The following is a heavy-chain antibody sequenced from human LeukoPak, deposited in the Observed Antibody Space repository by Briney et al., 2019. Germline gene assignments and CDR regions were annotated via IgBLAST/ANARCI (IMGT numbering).Heavy chain of an antibody. Sequence: PGGSLRLSCAASGFTFSSYAMPWVRQAPGKGLEYVSAIRSNGGSTYYAISVKGRFTISRDNYKKTLYLQMGRLRAEGMAVYYCARQGVPAPYYYYMDVWGKGTTVTVSS. CDR1: GFTFSSYA. CDR2: IRSNGGST. J-gene: IGHJ6*03. V-gene: IGHV3-64*01. D-gene: IGHD3-16*01. CDR3: ARQGVPAPYYYYMDV.